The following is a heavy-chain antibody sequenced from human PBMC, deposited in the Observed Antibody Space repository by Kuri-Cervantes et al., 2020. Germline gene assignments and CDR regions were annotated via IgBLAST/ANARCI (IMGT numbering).Heavy chain of an antibody. Sequence: GSLRLSCAVYGGSFSGYYWSWIRQPPGKGLEWIGEINHSGSTNYNPSLKSRVTISVDTSKNQFSLKLSSVTAADTAVYYCARHRIAVAAVDYWGQGTLVTVSS. CDR1: GGSFSGYY. D-gene: IGHD6-19*01. V-gene: IGHV4-34*01. J-gene: IGHJ4*02. CDR2: INHSGST. CDR3: ARHRIAVAAVDY.